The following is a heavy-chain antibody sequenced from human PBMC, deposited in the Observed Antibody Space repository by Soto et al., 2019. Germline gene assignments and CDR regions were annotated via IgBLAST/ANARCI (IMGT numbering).Heavy chain of an antibody. J-gene: IGHJ5*02. CDR2: IYWDDDK. Sequence: GSGPTLVNPTQTLTLTCTFSGFSPSTSGVGVGWIRQPPGKALEWLALIYWDDDKRYSPSLKSRLTITKDTSKNQVVLTMTNMDPVDTATYYCAHSPTPIVVVPAALNWFDPWGQGTLVTVSS. D-gene: IGHD2-2*01. V-gene: IGHV2-5*02. CDR3: AHSPTPIVVVPAALNWFDP. CDR1: GFSPSTSGVG.